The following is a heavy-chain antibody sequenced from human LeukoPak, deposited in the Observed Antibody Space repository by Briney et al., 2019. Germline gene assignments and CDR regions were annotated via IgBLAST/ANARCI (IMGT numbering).Heavy chain of an antibody. CDR1: GFTFSSYA. CDR3: AKFRIQLWLTWAAFDI. Sequence: PGGSLRLSCAASGFTFSSYAMSWVRQAPGKGLEWVSTISGSGGITYYADSVKGRFTISRDNSKNTLYLQMNSLRAEDTAVYYCAKFRIQLWLTWAAFDIWGQGTMVTVSS. CDR2: ISGSGGIT. J-gene: IGHJ3*02. V-gene: IGHV3-23*01. D-gene: IGHD5-18*01.